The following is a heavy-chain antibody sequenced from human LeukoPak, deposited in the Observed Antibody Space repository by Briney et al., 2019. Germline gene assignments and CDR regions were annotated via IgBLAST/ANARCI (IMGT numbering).Heavy chain of an antibody. Sequence: SVKVSCKASGGTFSSYAISWVRQAPGQGLEWMGGIIPIFGTANYAQKFQGRVTITADESTSTAYMELSSLRSEDTAVYYCARDGGYYCSSTSCYRSAFDIWGQGTMVTVSS. D-gene: IGHD2-2*01. V-gene: IGHV1-69*13. CDR1: GGTFSSYA. CDR3: ARDGGYYCSSTSCYRSAFDI. CDR2: IIPIFGTA. J-gene: IGHJ3*02.